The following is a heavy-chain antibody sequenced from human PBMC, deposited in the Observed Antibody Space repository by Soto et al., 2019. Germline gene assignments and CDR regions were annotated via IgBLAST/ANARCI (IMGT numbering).Heavy chain of an antibody. D-gene: IGHD6-13*01. CDR2: IIPIFGTA. Sequence: ASVKVSCKASGGTFSSYAISWVRQAPGQGLEWMGGIIPIFGTANYAQKFQGRVTITADESTSTAYMELSSLRSEDTAVYYCARVSSWYYYYYYGMDVWGKGTTVTVSS. J-gene: IGHJ6*04. V-gene: IGHV1-69*13. CDR1: GGTFSSYA. CDR3: ARVSSWYYYYYYGMDV.